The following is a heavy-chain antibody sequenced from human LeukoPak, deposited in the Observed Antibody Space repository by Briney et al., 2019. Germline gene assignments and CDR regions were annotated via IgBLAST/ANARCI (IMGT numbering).Heavy chain of an antibody. CDR3: VAGLRLGELSFSAFDI. J-gene: IGHJ3*02. CDR2: IYYSGST. D-gene: IGHD3-16*02. CDR1: GGSISSYY. Sequence: SETLSLTCTVSGGSISSYYWSWIRQPPGKGLEWIGSIYYSGSTYYNPSLKSRVTISVDTSKNQFSLKLSSVTAADTAVYYCVAGLRLGELSFSAFDIWGQGTMVTVSS. V-gene: IGHV4-59*04.